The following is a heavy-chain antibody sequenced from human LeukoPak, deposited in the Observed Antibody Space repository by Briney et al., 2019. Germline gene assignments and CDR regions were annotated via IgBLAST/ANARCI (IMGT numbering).Heavy chain of an antibody. D-gene: IGHD5-18*01. CDR1: GFTFSSYE. CDR2: ISSSGSTI. J-gene: IGHJ4*02. V-gene: IGHV3-48*03. CDR3: ARAKTRGLGYSYSKSGNYFDY. Sequence: GGSLRLSCAASGFTFSSYEMNWVRQAPGKGLEWVSYISSSGSTIYYADSVKGRFTISRDNAKNSLYLQMNSLRAEDTAVYSCARAKTRGLGYSYSKSGNYFDYWGQGTLVTVSS.